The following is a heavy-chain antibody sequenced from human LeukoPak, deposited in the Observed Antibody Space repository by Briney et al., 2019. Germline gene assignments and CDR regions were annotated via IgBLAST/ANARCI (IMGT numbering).Heavy chain of an antibody. CDR3: ATYKIYCSSTSCYGFY. Sequence: GASVKVSCKVSGYTLTELSMHWVRQAPGKGLEWMGGFDPEDGETIYAQKFQGRVTMTKDTSTDTAYMELSSLRSEDTAVYYCATYKIYCSSTSCYGFYWGQGTLVTVSS. CDR2: FDPEDGET. CDR1: GYTLTELS. V-gene: IGHV1-24*01. J-gene: IGHJ4*02. D-gene: IGHD2-2*01.